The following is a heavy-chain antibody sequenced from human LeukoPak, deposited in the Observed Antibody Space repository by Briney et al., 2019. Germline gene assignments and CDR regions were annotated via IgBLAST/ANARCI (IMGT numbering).Heavy chain of an antibody. CDR1: GYTFTSYG. V-gene: IGHV1-18*01. D-gene: IGHD2-15*01. CDR2: NSPYNGDT. J-gene: IGHJ4*02. Sequence: GASVKVSCKASGYTFTSYGISWVRQAPGQGLEWMGWNSPYNGDTNYAQKLQGRVTMTTDTSTSTAYMELRSLRSDDTAVYYCARMYCSGGSCWDYGGQGTLVTVSS. CDR3: ARMYCSGGSCWDY.